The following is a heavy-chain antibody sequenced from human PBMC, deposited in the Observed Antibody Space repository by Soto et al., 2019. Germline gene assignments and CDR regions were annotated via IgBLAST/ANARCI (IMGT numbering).Heavy chain of an antibody. CDR1: GYTFTGYY. Sequence: GASVKVSCKASGYTFTGYYMHWVRQAHGRGLEWLGWVSPKSGGTNYAQKFKGRVTMTRDTSSNTVYMDLSGLKSDDTAVFYCAREISGGGTLNWFDPWGQGTLVTVSS. V-gene: IGHV1-2*02. J-gene: IGHJ5*02. CDR2: VSPKSGGT. D-gene: IGHD2-8*02. CDR3: AREISGGGTLNWFDP.